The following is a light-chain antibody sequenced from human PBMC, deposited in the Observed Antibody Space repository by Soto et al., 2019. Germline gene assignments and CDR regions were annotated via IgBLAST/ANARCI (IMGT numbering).Light chain of an antibody. CDR3: QSYDSSLRGV. CDR1: SSNIGAGYD. Sequence: VLTQPPSVSGAPGQRVTISCTGSSSNIGAGYDVHWYQQLPGTAPKLLIYGNSNRPSGVPDRFSGSKSGTSASLAITGLQAEDEADYYCQSYDSSLRGVFGGGTQLTVL. CDR2: GNS. J-gene: IGLJ3*02. V-gene: IGLV1-40*01.